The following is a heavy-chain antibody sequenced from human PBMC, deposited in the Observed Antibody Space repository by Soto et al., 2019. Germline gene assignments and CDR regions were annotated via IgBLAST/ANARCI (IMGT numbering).Heavy chain of an antibody. CDR2: IWYDGSNK. CDR3: ARDGYGDYVYWYFDL. V-gene: IGHV3-33*01. CDR1: GFTFSSYG. D-gene: IGHD4-17*01. Sequence: GGSLRLSCAASGFTFSSYGMHWVRQAPGKGLEWVAVIWYDGSNKYYADSVKGRFTISRDNSKNTLYLQMNSLRAEGTAVYYCARDGYGDYVYWYFDLWGRGTLVTVSS. J-gene: IGHJ2*01.